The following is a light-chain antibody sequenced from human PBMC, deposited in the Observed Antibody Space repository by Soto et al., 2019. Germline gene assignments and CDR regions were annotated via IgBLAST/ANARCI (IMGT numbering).Light chain of an antibody. CDR1: QSVSSSY. J-gene: IGKJ5*01. CDR3: QQYGSSPIT. CDR2: GAS. Sequence: EIVLTHSPATLSLSPVERATLSCSSSQSVSSSYLAWYQQKPGQAPRLLIYGASSRATGIPDRFSGSGSGTDFTLTISRLEPEDFAVYYCQQYGSSPITFGQGTRLEIK. V-gene: IGKV3-20*01.